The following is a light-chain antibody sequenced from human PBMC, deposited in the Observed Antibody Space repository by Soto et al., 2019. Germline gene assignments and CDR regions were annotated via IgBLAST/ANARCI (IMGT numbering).Light chain of an antibody. Sequence: DLQMTQSPSSVSASVGDRVTITCRASQGINSWLAWYQQKAGKAPNLLIYAASSLQSGLPSRFSGSGYGTDFTLTINSLQPEDSATYYCQQGNGFPWTFGQGTNVEI. CDR3: QQGNGFPWT. J-gene: IGKJ1*01. CDR1: QGINSW. CDR2: AAS. V-gene: IGKV1-12*02.